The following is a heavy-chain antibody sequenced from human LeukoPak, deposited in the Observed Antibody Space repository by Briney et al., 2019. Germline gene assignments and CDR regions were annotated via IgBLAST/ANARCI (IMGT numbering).Heavy chain of an antibody. CDR1: GFSVSSYA. J-gene: IGHJ4*02. CDR2: ISPSGDRT. V-gene: IGHV3-23*01. D-gene: IGHD3-22*01. CDR3: AIMHGYYDGSGFWVQ. Sequence: GGSLRLSCAASGFSVSSYARSGVGDAPGKGLEWVSFISPSGDRTSNADSVEGRFTISRDNSRNTLYLQMNSLRDEDTGVYYCAIMHGYYDGSGFWVQWGQGTLVTVSS.